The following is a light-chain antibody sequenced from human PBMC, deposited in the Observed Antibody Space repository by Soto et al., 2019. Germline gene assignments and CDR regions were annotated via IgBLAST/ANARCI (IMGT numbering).Light chain of an antibody. J-gene: IGKJ1*01. Sequence: EVVLTQSPATLSFSPGESATLSCKASQSVRTFLAWYQQKPGQTPRLLIYDASKRATGIPARFSGSGSGTDFTLTISRLEPEDFAVYYCQQYGSSSRTFGQGTKVDIK. CDR2: DAS. V-gene: IGKV3-20*01. CDR3: QQYGSSSRT. CDR1: QSVRTF.